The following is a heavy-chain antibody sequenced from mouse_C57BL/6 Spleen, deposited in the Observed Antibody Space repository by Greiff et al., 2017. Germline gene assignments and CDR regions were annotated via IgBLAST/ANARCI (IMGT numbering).Heavy chain of an antibody. J-gene: IGHJ2*01. CDR3: ARQGGNYAFDY. D-gene: IGHD2-1*01. Sequence: EVLLVESGGGLVKPGGSLKLSCAASGFTFSDYYMYWVRQTPEKRLEWVAYISNGGGSTYYPDTVKGRFTISRDNAKNTLYLQMSRLKSEDTAMYYCARQGGNYAFDYWGQGTTLTVSS. CDR2: ISNGGGST. V-gene: IGHV5-12*01. CDR1: GFTFSDYY.